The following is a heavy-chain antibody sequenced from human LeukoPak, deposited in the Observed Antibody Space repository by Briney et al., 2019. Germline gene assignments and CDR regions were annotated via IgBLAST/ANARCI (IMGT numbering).Heavy chain of an antibody. V-gene: IGHV1-2*06. Sequence: ASVKVSCKTSGYTFTDYYLYWVRQAPGQGPEWMGRISPDNGVTKIAQKFQGRVTMTRDTSINTIYMELGRLTGDDTAVYYCARKTTALDYWGQGTQISV. CDR1: GYTFTDYY. CDR2: ISPDNGVT. J-gene: IGHJ4*02. CDR3: ARKTTALDY. D-gene: IGHD4-17*01.